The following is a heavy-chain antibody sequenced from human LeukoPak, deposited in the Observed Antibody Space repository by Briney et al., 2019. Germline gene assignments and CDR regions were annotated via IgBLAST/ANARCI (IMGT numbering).Heavy chain of an antibody. D-gene: IGHD3-9*01. J-gene: IGHJ3*02. CDR3: ARGRVLRYFDWLSDDAFDI. Sequence: GASAKVSCKASGGTFSSYAISWVRQAPGQGLEWMGGIIPIFGTANYAQKFQGRVTITADESTSTAYMELSSLRSEDTAVYYCARGRVLRYFDWLSDDAFDIWGQGTMVTVSS. V-gene: IGHV1-69*13. CDR2: IIPIFGTA. CDR1: GGTFSSYA.